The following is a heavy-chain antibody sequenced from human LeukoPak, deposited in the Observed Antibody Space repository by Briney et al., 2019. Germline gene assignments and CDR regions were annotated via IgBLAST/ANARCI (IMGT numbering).Heavy chain of an antibody. CDR1: GFTVSSNY. V-gene: IGHV3-66*02. CDR2: IYSGGST. CDR3: ARVDFWSGFFDY. Sequence: GGSLRLSCAASGFTVSSNYMSWVRQAPGKGLEWVSVIYSGGSTYYADSVKGRFTIPRDNSKNTLYLQMNSLRAEDTAVYYCARVDFWSGFFDYWGQGTLVTVSS. D-gene: IGHD3-3*01. J-gene: IGHJ4*02.